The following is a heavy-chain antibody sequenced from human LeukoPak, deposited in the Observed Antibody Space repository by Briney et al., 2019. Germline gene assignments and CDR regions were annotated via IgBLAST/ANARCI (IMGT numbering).Heavy chain of an antibody. CDR2: IHSIGHS. J-gene: IGHJ2*01. CDR1: DDSISSFY. CDR3: ARYITNSGSAFDL. V-gene: IGHV4-59*08. Sequence: PSETLSLTCTVSDDSISSFYWGWIRQPPGKGLEWIAYIHSIGHSNYNPSLKSRVAMSIDTSKKQFSLKVTSVTATDTAVYYGARYITNSGSAFDLWGRGTLVTVSS. D-gene: IGHD3-10*01.